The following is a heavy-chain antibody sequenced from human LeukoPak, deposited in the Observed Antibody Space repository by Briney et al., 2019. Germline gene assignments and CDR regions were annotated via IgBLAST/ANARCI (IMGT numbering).Heavy chain of an antibody. V-gene: IGHV3-23*01. CDR1: SRYA. CDR2: ISGSDGRT. D-gene: IGHD4-17*01. Sequence: PGGSLRLSCAAFSRYAMSWVRQAPGKGLEWVSGISGSDGRTYYADSVKGRFTISRDNSKNALYMQMNSLRAEDTAVYYCAKVRDNYGDYISDYWGQGTLVTVSS. CDR3: AKVRDNYGDYISDY. J-gene: IGHJ4*02.